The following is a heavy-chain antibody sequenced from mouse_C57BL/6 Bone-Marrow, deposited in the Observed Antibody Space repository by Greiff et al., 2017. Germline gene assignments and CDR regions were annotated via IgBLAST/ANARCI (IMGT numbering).Heavy chain of an antibody. J-gene: IGHJ1*03. CDR1: GYTFTDYY. V-gene: IGHV1-26*01. CDR3: ARWDTTVVGNWYFDV. D-gene: IGHD1-1*01. CDR2: INPNNGGT. Sequence: VQLQQSGPELVKPGASVKISCKASGYTFTDYYMNWVKQSHGKRLEWIGDINPNNGGTSYNQKFKGKATLTVDKSSSTAYMELRSLTSEDSAVYYCARWDTTVVGNWYFDVWGTGTTVTVSS.